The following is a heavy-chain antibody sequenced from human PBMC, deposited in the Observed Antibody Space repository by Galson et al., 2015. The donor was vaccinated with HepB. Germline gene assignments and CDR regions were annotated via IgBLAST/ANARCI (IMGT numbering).Heavy chain of an antibody. V-gene: IGHV3-30-3*01. CDR2: ISYDGSNK. Sequence: SLRLSCAASGFTFSSYAMHWVRQAPGKGLEWVAVISYDGSNKYYADSVKGRFTISRDNSKNTLYLQMNSLRAEDTAVYYCARDFWGLAARPVRMDVWGKGTAVTVSS. CDR1: GFTFSSYA. CDR3: ARDFWGLAARPVRMDV. D-gene: IGHD6-6*01. J-gene: IGHJ6*03.